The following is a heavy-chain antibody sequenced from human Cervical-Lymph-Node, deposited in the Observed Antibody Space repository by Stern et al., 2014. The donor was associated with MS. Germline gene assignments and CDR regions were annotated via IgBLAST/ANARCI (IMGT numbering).Heavy chain of an antibody. V-gene: IGHV1-8*01. CDR1: GYTFTSYD. Sequence: VQLVQSGAEVKKPGASVKVSCKASGYTFTSYDINWVRQATGQGLEWMGWMNPNSGNTGYAQKFQGRVTMTRNTSISTAYMELSSLRSEDTAVYYCARGGYCSGGSCYGLFDYWGQGTLVTVSS. CDR2: MNPNSGNT. CDR3: ARGGYCSGGSCYGLFDY. J-gene: IGHJ4*02. D-gene: IGHD2-15*01.